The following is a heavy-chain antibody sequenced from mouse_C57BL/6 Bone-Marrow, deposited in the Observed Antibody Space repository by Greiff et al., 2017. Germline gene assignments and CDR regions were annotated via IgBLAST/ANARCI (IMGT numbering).Heavy chain of an antibody. CDR3: ASSTAQATGYFDY. CDR1: GYTFTSYW. J-gene: IGHJ2*01. V-gene: IGHV1-64*01. D-gene: IGHD3-2*02. Sequence: QVQLQQPGAELVKPGASVKLSCKASGYTFTSYWMHWVKQRPGQGLEWIGMIHPNSGSTNYNEKFKSKATLTVDKSSSTAYMQLSSLTSEVSAVYYCASSTAQATGYFDYWGQGTTLTVSS. CDR2: IHPNSGST.